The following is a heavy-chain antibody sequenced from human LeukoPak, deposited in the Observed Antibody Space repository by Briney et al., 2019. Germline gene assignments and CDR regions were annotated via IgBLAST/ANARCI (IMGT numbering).Heavy chain of an antibody. CDR1: GFTFSSYW. Sequence: GGSLRLSCAASGFTFSSYWMSWVRQAPGKGLEWVANIKQDGSEKYYVDSLKGRFTISRDNAKNSLYLQMNSLRAEDTAVYYCARDWAYVDIVATITFDYYYGMDVWGQGTTVAVSS. V-gene: IGHV3-7*01. CDR3: ARDWAYVDIVATITFDYYYGMDV. D-gene: IGHD5-12*01. CDR2: IKQDGSEK. J-gene: IGHJ6*02.